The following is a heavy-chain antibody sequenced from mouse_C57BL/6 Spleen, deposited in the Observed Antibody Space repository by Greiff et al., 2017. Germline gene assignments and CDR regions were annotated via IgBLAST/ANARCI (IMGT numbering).Heavy chain of an antibody. CDR2: IDPETGGT. Sequence: QVHVKQSGAELVRPGASVTLSCKASGYTFTDYEMHWVKQTPVHGLEWIGAIDPETGGTAYNQKFKGKAILTADKSSSTAYMELSSLTSEDSSVYDCTRWALGTRDAMDYWGQGTSVTVSS. CDR3: TRWALGTRDAMDY. CDR1: GYTFTDYE. J-gene: IGHJ4*01. V-gene: IGHV1-15*01. D-gene: IGHD3-3*01.